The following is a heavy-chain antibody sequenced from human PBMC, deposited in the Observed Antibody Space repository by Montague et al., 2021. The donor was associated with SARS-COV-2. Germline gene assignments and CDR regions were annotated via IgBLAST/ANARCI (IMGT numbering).Heavy chain of an antibody. CDR1: GGSFSGYY. Sequence: SKTLSLTCAVYGGSFSGYYWSWIRQPPGKGLEWIVEINHSGSTNYNPSLKSRVTISVDTSKNQFSLKLSSVTAADTAVYYCARGYDYVWGSYRYLHWFDPWGQGTLVTVSS. J-gene: IGHJ5*02. CDR2: INHSGST. D-gene: IGHD3-16*02. CDR3: ARGYDYVWGSYRYLHWFDP. V-gene: IGHV4-34*01.